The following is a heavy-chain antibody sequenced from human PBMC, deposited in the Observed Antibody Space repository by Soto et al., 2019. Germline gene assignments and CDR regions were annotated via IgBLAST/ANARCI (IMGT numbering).Heavy chain of an antibody. Sequence: QMQLQESGPGLVKPSETLSLSCTVSGGSISSSSYYWGWIRQPPGKGLEWIGYIYYSGSTYVNPSPKCLVTISRAASKRQFSLRLSSVTAADTAVYYWSSPGKNFHSSGYFYFDFWGQGTLVTVSS. CDR3: SSPGKNFHSSGYFYFDF. D-gene: IGHD3-22*01. CDR2: IYYSGST. CDR1: GGSISSSSYY. V-gene: IGHV4-39*01. J-gene: IGHJ4*02.